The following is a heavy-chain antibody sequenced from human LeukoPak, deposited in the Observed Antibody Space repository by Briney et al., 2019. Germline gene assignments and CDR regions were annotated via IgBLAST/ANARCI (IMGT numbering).Heavy chain of an antibody. CDR3: SNQPAILGDDF. Sequence: GGSLRLSCAASGFTFSNYWMSWVRQAPGKGLEWVANIKQDGSERYYVDSVKGRFTISRDNAKKSLYLQMNSLRAEDTAVYYCSNQPAILGDDFWGQGILVTVSS. D-gene: IGHD2-2*01. J-gene: IGHJ4*02. CDR2: IKQDGSER. CDR1: GFTFSNYW. V-gene: IGHV3-7*01.